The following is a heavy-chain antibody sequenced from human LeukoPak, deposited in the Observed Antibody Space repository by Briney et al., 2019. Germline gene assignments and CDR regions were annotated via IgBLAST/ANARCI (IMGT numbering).Heavy chain of an antibody. V-gene: IGHV3-30*02. D-gene: IGHD5-24*01. CDR1: GFTFNSYG. J-gene: IGHJ6*03. Sequence: GGSLRLSCAASGFTFNSYGMHWVRQAPGRGLEWVAFIRYDGSYEYYADSVKGRFTISRDNSKTTLYLQMNSLRSEDTAVYYCAKDGGLHLYYYYNYMDIWGKGTTVTVSS. CDR3: AKDGGLHLYYYYNYMDI. CDR2: IRYDGSYE.